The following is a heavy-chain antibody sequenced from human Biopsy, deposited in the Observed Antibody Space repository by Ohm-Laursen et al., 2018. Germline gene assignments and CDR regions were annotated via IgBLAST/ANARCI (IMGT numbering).Heavy chain of an antibody. CDR2: IYYSGST. Sequence: SDTLSLTCSVSGVYISDYYWSWIRQPPGRGLEWVGSIYYSGSTNYNPSLKSRVTISADTSKSQLSLHLTSMTAADTAVYYCASRGLVMASDYYFDDWGQGTLVTVSS. D-gene: IGHD3/OR15-3a*01. CDR1: GVYISDYY. CDR3: ASRGLVMASDYYFDD. V-gene: IGHV4-59*08. J-gene: IGHJ4*02.